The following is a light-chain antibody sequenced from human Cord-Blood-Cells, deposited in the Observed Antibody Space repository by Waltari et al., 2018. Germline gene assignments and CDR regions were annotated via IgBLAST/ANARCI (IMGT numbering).Light chain of an antibody. CDR1: SSDVGGYDY. Sequence: QSALTQPASVSGSPGQSITIPCTGTSSDVGGYDYFSSYQQQPGKAPKLTIYYVSNRTSGVFNRFSGSNSGNTASLTISGLQAEDEADYYCSSYTSSSTLVFGTGTKVTVL. CDR2: YVS. J-gene: IGLJ1*01. CDR3: SSYTSSSTLV. V-gene: IGLV2-14*01.